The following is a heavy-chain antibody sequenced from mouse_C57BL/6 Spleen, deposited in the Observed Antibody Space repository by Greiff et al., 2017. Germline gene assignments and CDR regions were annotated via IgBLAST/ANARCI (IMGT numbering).Heavy chain of an antibody. CDR2: IDPSDSYT. J-gene: IGHJ2*01. CDR1: GYTFTSYW. D-gene: IGHD2-12*01. V-gene: IGHV1-50*01. Sequence: VQLQQPGAELVKPGASVKLSCKASGYTFTSYWMQWVKQRPGQGLEWIGEIDPSDSYTNYNQKFKGKATLTVDTSSSTAYMQLSSLTSEDSAVYYCARYDLLGYFDYWGQGTTLTVSS. CDR3: ARYDLLGYFDY.